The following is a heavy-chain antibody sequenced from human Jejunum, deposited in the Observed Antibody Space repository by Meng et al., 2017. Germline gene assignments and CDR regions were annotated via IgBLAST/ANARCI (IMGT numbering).Heavy chain of an antibody. CDR1: GFTCGDFY. Sequence: QVQLLGSGGGLVEPGGSLRLSCAASGFTCGDFYMGWIRQAPGKGLEWISYISGRGDFTRDAESVRGRFTISRDNAKNSLFLQMNSLTAEDTAVYYCARDHSTGTTAYDYWGHGTLVTVSS. CDR3: ARDHSTGTTAYDY. CDR2: ISGRGDFT. V-gene: IGHV3-11*01. J-gene: IGHJ4*01. D-gene: IGHD1-7*01.